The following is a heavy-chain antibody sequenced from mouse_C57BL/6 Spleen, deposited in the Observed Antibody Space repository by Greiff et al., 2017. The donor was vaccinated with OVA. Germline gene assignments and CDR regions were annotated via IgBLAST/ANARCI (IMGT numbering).Heavy chain of an antibody. CDR2: ISAGGSYT. D-gene: IGHD1-2*01. CDR1: GFTFSSYA. V-gene: IGHV5-4*01. CDR3: ARDGVTTAPFAY. J-gene: IGHJ3*01. Sequence: EVHLVESGGGLVKPGGSLKLSCAASGFTFSSYAMSWVRQTPEKRLEWVATISAGGSYTYYPDNVKGRFTISRDNATNNLYLQMSHLKSEDTAMYYCARDGVTTAPFAYWGQGTLVTVSA.